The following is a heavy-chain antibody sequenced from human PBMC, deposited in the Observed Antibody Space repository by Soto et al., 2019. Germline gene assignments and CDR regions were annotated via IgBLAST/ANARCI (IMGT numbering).Heavy chain of an antibody. CDR3: ARELTLPRAYGMDV. Sequence: QVQLVQSGAEVKKPGSSVKVSCKASGGTFSSYAISWVRQAPGQGLEWMGGIIPIFGTANYAQKFQGRVTITADESTSTDYMELSSLRSEDTAVYYCARELTLPRAYGMDVWGQGTTVTVSS. CDR1: GGTFSSYA. V-gene: IGHV1-69*12. J-gene: IGHJ6*02. CDR2: IIPIFGTA.